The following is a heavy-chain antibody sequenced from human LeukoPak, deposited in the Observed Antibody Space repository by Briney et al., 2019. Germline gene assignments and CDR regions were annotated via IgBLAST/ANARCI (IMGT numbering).Heavy chain of an antibody. CDR3: ARHSYSGSYYSY. Sequence: GESLKISCKGSGYSFTNYWIGWVRQMPGKGLEWVAIIYPGDSDTRYSPSFQGQVTIPADKSISTAYLQWSSLKASDTAMYYCARHSYSGSYYSYWGQGTLVTVSS. J-gene: IGHJ4*02. CDR1: GYSFTNYW. V-gene: IGHV5-51*01. CDR2: IYPGDSDT. D-gene: IGHD1-26*01.